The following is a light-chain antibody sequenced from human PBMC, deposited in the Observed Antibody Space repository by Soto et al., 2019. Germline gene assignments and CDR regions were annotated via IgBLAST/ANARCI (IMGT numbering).Light chain of an antibody. J-gene: IGKJ4*01. Sequence: EIVLTQSPATLSLSPGERATLSCRASQSVDTYLAWYQQKPGQVPRLLIYDASNRATGIPARFSGSGSGTDFTLTINSLEPEDFAVYYCQQRGNWPLTFGGGTKVDIK. CDR3: QQRGNWPLT. CDR2: DAS. CDR1: QSVDTY. V-gene: IGKV3-11*01.